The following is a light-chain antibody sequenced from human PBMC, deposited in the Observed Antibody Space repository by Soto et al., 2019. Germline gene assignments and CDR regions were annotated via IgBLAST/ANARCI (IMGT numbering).Light chain of an antibody. V-gene: IGLV2-11*01. CDR2: DVN. CDR1: SSDVGGYSY. Sequence: QSALTQPRSVSGSPGQSLTISCTGTSSDVGGYSYVSWYQQHPGKAPKLVIYDVNKRPSGVPDRFSGSKSGNTASLTISGLQAEDEADYYCCSYAGRYTYVFGTGTKLTVL. CDR3: CSYAGRYTYV. J-gene: IGLJ1*01.